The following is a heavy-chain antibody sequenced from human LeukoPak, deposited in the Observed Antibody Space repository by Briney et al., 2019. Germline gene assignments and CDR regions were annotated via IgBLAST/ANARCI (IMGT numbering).Heavy chain of an antibody. Sequence: SETLSLTCTVSGGSISSYYWSWIRQPPGKGLEWIGYIYYSGSTNYNPSLKSRVTISVDTSKNQFSLKLSSVTAADTAVYYCAGGSDSSGPDAFDIWGQGTMVTVSS. D-gene: IGHD6-19*01. CDR2: IYYSGST. CDR3: AGGSDSSGPDAFDI. V-gene: IGHV4-59*01. J-gene: IGHJ3*02. CDR1: GGSISSYY.